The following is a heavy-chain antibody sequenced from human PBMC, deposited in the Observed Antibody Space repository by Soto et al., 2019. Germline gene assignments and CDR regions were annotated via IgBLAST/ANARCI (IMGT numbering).Heavy chain of an antibody. CDR1: GFTFSSCA. J-gene: IGHJ4*02. V-gene: IGHV3-23*01. CDR2: IIERGGTT. Sequence: EVQLLESGGDLVQPGGSLRLSCAASGFTFSSCAMSWVRQAPGKGLEWVSGIIERGGTTYYADSVRGRFTISRDNSKNMLYLQMNSLRAEDSAVYYCAKDYPPPDAPLPRIFFDDWGQGTLVTVSS. D-gene: IGHD2-21*02. CDR3: AKDYPPPDAPLPRIFFDD.